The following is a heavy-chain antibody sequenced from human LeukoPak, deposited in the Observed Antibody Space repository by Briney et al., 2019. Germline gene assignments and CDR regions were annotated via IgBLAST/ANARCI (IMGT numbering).Heavy chain of an antibody. V-gene: IGHV1-69*13. CDR2: IIPIFTSP. CDR3: ARSKKGRAIAVTGIFDY. CDR1: GGTFSGYA. J-gene: IGHJ4*02. Sequence: ASVKVSCKASGGTFSGYAINWVRQAPGQGLEWMGGIIPIFTSPHYAQKLQGRVTISADESTSTVYMGLDSLRSEDTAGYFCARSKKGRAIAVTGIFDYWGQGTLVTVSS. D-gene: IGHD6-19*01.